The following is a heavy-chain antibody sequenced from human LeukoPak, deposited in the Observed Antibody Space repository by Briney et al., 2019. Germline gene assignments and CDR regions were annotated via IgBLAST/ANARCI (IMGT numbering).Heavy chain of an antibody. V-gene: IGHV3-21*01. D-gene: IGHD2-15*01. J-gene: IGHJ6*03. CDR1: GFTFSSYS. CDR2: ISSSSSYI. CDR3: ARGYCSGGSCYSPLGYMDV. Sequence: GGSLRLSCAASGFTFSSYSMNWVRQAPGKGLEWVSSISSSSSYIYYADSVKGRFTISRDNAKNSLNLQMNSLRAEDTAVYYCARGYCSGGSCYSPLGYMDVWGKGTTVTVSS.